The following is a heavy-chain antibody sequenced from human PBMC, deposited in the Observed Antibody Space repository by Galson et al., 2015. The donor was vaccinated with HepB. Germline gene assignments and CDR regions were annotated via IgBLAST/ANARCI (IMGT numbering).Heavy chain of an antibody. CDR2: IYYSGIT. CDR1: GGSISGSSHY. Sequence: SETLSLTCTVSGGSISGSSHYWGWIRQPPGKGLEWIGSIYYSGITDHNPSLKSRVTMSVDTSKNSFSLRLTSVTAADTAVYYCARHGDTFLWFGEPNNWFDPWGQGTLVTVSS. J-gene: IGHJ5*02. V-gene: IGHV4-39*01. D-gene: IGHD3-10*01. CDR3: ARHGDTFLWFGEPNNWFDP.